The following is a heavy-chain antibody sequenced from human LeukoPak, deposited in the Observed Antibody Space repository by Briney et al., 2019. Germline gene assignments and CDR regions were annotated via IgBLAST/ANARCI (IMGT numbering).Heavy chain of an antibody. D-gene: IGHD1-26*01. V-gene: IGHV3-23*01. Sequence: HPGGSLRLSCAASGFTFSSYAMNWVRQAPGKGLEWVSGISGSGDSTYYADSVKGRFSISRDNSKNTLYLQMNSLRAEDTAVYYCAKAHGGSYHSGIDWGQGTLVTVSS. CDR1: GFTFSSYA. CDR3: AKAHGGSYHSGID. J-gene: IGHJ4*02. CDR2: ISGSGDST.